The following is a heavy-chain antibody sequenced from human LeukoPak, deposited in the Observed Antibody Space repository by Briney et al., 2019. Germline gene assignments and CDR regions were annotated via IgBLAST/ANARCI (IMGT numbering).Heavy chain of an antibody. V-gene: IGHV3-7*01. CDR1: GFAFNSSY. J-gene: IGHJ4*02. CDR3: VRGTGFITDY. Sequence: GGPLRLSCAVSGFAFNSSYMLWVRHAPGKGLEWVAVINQDPDTKYYVDSVKGQFTISRDNAKNSLYLQMNSLRAEGTAVYYCVRGTGFITDYWGRGTPVTVSS. CDR2: INQDPDTK. D-gene: IGHD2-8*02.